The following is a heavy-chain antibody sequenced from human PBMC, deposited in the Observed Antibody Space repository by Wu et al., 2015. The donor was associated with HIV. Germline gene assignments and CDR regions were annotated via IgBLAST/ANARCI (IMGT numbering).Heavy chain of an antibody. J-gene: IGHJ6*02. CDR1: GYTFTSYD. CDR3: ARAATKWFGEYTGMDV. Sequence: QVQLVQSGAEVKKPGASVKVSCKASGYTFTSYDINWVRQATGQGLEWMGWMNPNSGNTGYAQKFQGRVTMTRNTSISTAYMELSSLRSEDTAVYYCARAATKWFGEYTGMDVWGQGTTVDRLL. CDR2: MNPNSGNT. D-gene: IGHD3-10*01. V-gene: IGHV1-8*01.